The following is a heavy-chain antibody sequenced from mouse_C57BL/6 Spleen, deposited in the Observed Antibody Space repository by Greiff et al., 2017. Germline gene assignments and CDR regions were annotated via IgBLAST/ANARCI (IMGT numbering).Heavy chain of an antibody. CDR2: IHPNSGST. CDR1: GYTFTSSW. V-gene: IGHV1-64*01. Sequence: QVQLQQPGAELVKPGASVKLSCKASGYTFTSSWMHWVKQRPGHGLEWIGMIHPNSGSTNYNEKFKSKATLTVDKSSSTAYMQLSSLTSEDSAVYYCARLLQGGYYAMDYWGQGTSVTVSS. CDR3: ARLLQGGYYAMDY. J-gene: IGHJ4*01. D-gene: IGHD1-1*01.